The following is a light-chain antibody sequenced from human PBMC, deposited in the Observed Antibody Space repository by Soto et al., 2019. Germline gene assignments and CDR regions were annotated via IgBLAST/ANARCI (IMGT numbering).Light chain of an antibody. CDR2: DVS. CDR1: SSDVGRYNY. V-gene: IGLV2-14*03. Sequence: QSALTQPASVSGSPGQSITISCTGTSSDVGRYNYVSWYQQHPGKVPKLMIDDVSNRPSGVSSRFSGSKSGTTASLTISGLQAEDEADYYCCSYTGTSTLPYVFGTGTKVTVL. J-gene: IGLJ1*01. CDR3: CSYTGTSTLPYV.